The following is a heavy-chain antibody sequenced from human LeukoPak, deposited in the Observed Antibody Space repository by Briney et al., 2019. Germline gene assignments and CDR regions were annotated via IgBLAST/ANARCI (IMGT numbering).Heavy chain of an antibody. Sequence: PGGSLRLACAASGFTFSNALMSWVRQAPGKGLEWVGRIKSKTDGGTTDYAAPVKGRFTISRDDSKNTLYLQMNSLKTEDTAVYYCTTGQPVPTLGYWGQGTLVTVSS. J-gene: IGHJ4*02. CDR1: GFTFSNAL. CDR2: IKSKTDGGTT. D-gene: IGHD1-14*01. V-gene: IGHV3-15*01. CDR3: TTGQPVPTLGY.